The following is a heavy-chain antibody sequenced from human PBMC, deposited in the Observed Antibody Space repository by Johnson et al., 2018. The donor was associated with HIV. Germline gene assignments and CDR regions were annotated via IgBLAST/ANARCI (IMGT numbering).Heavy chain of an antibody. CDR2: IWYDGSNK. D-gene: IGHD3-10*01. V-gene: IGHV3-33*08. Sequence: QVQLVESGGGVVQPGRSLRLSCAASGFTFSSYGMHWVRQAPGKGLEWVAFIWYDGSNKYYADSVKGRFTISRDNSKNTLYLQMHSLRNEDTNVYYCERGLFWFGELVEAFDIWGQGTIVTVSS. CDR1: GFTFSSYG. CDR3: ERGLFWFGELVEAFDI. J-gene: IGHJ3*02.